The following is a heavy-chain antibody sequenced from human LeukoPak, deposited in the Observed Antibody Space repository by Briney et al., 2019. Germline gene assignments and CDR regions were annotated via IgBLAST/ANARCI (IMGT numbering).Heavy chain of an antibody. CDR3: ARELPHYDSTLGTYDY. D-gene: IGHD3-22*01. V-gene: IGHV4-38-2*02. J-gene: IGHJ4*02. CDR2: MYHSGDT. CDR1: GYSISSGYY. Sequence: SETLSLTCTVSGYSISSGYYWGWIRQPPGKGLEWIGHMYHSGDTYYNPSLKSRVAISVDTSKNQFSLKLSSVTAADTAVYYCARELPHYDSTLGTYDYWGQGTLVTVSS.